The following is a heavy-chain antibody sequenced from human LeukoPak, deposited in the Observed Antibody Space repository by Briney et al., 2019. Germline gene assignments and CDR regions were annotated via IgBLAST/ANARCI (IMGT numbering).Heavy chain of an antibody. V-gene: IGHV4-4*07. CDR3: ARIHGTYCSSTSCYSAYYFDY. CDR1: GGSISSYY. Sequence: PSETLSLTCTVSGGSISSYYWSWIRQPAGKGLEWIGRIYTSGSTNYNPSLKSRVTMSVDTSKNQFSLKLSSVTAADTAVYYCARIHGTYCSSTSCYSAYYFDYWGQGTLVTVSS. D-gene: IGHD2-2*01. J-gene: IGHJ4*02. CDR2: IYTSGST.